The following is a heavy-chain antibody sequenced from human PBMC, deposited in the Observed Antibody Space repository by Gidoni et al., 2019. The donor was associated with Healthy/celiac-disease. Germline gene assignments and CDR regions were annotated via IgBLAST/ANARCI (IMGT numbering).Heavy chain of an antibody. D-gene: IGHD6-13*01. Sequence: EVQLLESGGGLVQPGGSLRLSCAASGFTFSSYAMSWVRQAPGKGLEWVSAISGSGGSTYYADSVKGRFTISRDNSKNTLYLQMNSLRAEDTAVYYCAKVRSSWPYYYYYGMDVWGQGTTVTVSS. J-gene: IGHJ6*02. CDR3: AKVRSSWPYYYYYGMDV. CDR2: ISGSGGST. V-gene: IGHV3-23*01. CDR1: GFTFSSYA.